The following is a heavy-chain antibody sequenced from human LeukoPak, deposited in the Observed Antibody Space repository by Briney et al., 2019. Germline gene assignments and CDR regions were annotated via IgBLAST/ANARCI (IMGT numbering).Heavy chain of an antibody. CDR1: GFTFSIYA. D-gene: IGHD3-22*01. V-gene: IGHV3-23*01. CDR2: ISSSGDST. J-gene: IGHJ4*02. CDR3: TKDRPNYYESNGHYYRRDGDY. Sequence: PGGSLRLSCAASGFTFSIYAMSWVRQAPGKGLEWVSSISSSGDSTYYKDSVKGRFTISRDNSKNTLYLQMNSLRAEDTAIYYCTKDRPNYYESNGHYYRRDGDYWGQGTLVTVSS.